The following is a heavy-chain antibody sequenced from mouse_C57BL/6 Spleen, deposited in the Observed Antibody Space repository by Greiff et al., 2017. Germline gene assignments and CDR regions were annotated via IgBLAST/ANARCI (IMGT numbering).Heavy chain of an antibody. Sequence: QVQLQQSGAELARPGASVKMSCKASGYTFTSYTMHWVKQRPGQGLEWIGYINPSSGYTKYNQKFKDKATLTADKSSSTAYMQLSSLTSEDSAVYYCARSGLGRGYFDVWGTGTTVTVSS. CDR2: INPSSGYT. CDR1: GYTFTSYT. V-gene: IGHV1-4*01. J-gene: IGHJ1*03. CDR3: ARSGLGRGYFDV. D-gene: IGHD4-1*01.